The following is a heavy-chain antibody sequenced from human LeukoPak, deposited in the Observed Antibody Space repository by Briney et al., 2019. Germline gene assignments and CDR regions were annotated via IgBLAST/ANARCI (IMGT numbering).Heavy chain of an antibody. CDR1: GFTFSSYA. D-gene: IGHD1-26*01. CDR3: AKGLVGARGSGFDC. V-gene: IGHV3-23*01. J-gene: IGHJ4*02. CDR2: ISCSGGST. Sequence: PGGSLRLSCAASGFTFSSYAMSWVRQAPGKGLEWVAAISCSGGSTYYADSVKGRFTISRDNSKNTLYLQMNSLRAEDTAVYYCAKGLVGARGSGFDCWGQGTLVTVSS.